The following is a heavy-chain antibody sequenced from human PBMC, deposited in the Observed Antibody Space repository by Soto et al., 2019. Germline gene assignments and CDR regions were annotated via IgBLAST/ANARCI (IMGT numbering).Heavy chain of an antibody. CDR3: AREPHTIFGVVTSYGMDV. V-gene: IGHV1-69*06. J-gene: IGHJ6*02. CDR2: IIPIFGTA. CDR1: GGTFSSYA. D-gene: IGHD3-3*01. Sequence: VSSNASGGTFSSYAISWVRQAPGQGLEWMGGIIPIFGTANYAQKFQGRVTITADKSTSTAYIELSSLRSEDTAVYYCAREPHTIFGVVTSYGMDVWGQGTTVTVSS.